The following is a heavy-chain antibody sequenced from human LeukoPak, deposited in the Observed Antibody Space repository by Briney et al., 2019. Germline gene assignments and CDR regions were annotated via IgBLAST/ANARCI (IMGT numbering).Heavy chain of an antibody. CDR3: SRDPRTCDY. J-gene: IGHJ4*02. Sequence: GGSLRLSCAASGFTFSSYAMDWVRQAPGKGLEWVAVISYDGSNKYYADSVKGRFTISRDNSKNTLYLQMNSLRAEDTAVYYCSRDPRTCDYWGQGTLVTVSS. V-gene: IGHV3-30-3*01. CDR1: GFTFSSYA. CDR2: ISYDGSNK.